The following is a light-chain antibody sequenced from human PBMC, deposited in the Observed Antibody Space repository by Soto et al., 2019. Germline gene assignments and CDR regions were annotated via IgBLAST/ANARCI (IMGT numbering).Light chain of an antibody. V-gene: IGKV1-33*01. CDR1: QDITNC. CDR2: DAS. CDR3: QQYDILPLT. J-gene: IGKJ3*01. Sequence: DIQMTQTPSSLSASVLDRVTFTCQASQDITNCLNWYHQKPGNAPKLLIYDASNLETGVPSRFSGSGSGTHFTFTISSLQREDTATYYCQQYDILPLTFGPGTKVDI.